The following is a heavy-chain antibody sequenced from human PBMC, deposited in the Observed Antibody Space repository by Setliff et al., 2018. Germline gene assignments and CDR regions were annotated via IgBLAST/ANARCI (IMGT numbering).Heavy chain of an antibody. V-gene: IGHV1-46*01. J-gene: IGHJ3*01. CDR3: ARDPLYRENLSRVFDF. CDR2: INVGGGST. Sequence: GASVKVSCKASGYTFTRYYMYWVRQAPGQGLEWMGIINVGGGSTTYAQNLQGRVTMTRDTSTSTLYMELASLRSDDTAVYYCARDPLYRENLSRVFDFWGQGTMVTVSS. CDR1: GYTFTRYY. D-gene: IGHD3-16*02.